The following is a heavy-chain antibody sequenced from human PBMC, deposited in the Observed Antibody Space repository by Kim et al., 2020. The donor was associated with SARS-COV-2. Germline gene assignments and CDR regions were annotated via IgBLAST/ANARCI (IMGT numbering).Heavy chain of an antibody. V-gene: IGHV3-23*01. CDR2: ISGNGSSK. CDR3: AGRQMSRLPAFDI. D-gene: IGHD1-26*01. Sequence: GGSLRLSCAASGFTFSSYAMHWVRQAPGKGLEWVSVISGNGSSKYYADSVKGRFTISRDNSKNTLYLQMNSLRAEDTAVYYCAGRQMSRLPAFDIWGQGTMVTVSS. J-gene: IGHJ3*02. CDR1: GFTFSSYA.